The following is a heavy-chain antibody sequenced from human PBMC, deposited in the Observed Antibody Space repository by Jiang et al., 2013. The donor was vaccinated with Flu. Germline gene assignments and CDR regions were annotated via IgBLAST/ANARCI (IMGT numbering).Heavy chain of an antibody. CDR3: ARDREAYCSGGSCYILYY. V-gene: IGHV1-69*01. CDR2: IIPIFGTA. Sequence: SVKVSCKASGGTFSSYAISWVRQAPGQGLEWMGGIIPIFGTANYAQKFQGRVTITADESTSTAYMELSSLRSEDTAVYYCARDREAYCSGGSCYILYYWGQGTLVTVSS. CDR1: GGTFSSYA. D-gene: IGHD2-15*01. J-gene: IGHJ4*02.